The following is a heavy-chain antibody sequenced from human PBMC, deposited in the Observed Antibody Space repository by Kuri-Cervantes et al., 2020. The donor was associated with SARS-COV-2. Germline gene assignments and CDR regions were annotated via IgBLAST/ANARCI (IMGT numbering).Heavy chain of an antibody. CDR3: AKFKGMSHYNYYMDV. CDR2: IFYSGST. Sequence: SETLSLTCTVASGSISGHYWSWIRQPPGKGLEWIGNIFYSGSTNYNPSLKSRVTMSVATSKNQFSLKLNSVTAADTAVYYCAKFKGMSHYNYYMDVWGKGTTVTVSS. V-gene: IGHV4-59*11. CDR1: SGSISGHY. J-gene: IGHJ6*03.